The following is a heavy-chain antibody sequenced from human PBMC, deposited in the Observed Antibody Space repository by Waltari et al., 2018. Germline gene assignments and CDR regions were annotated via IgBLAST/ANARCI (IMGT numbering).Heavy chain of an antibody. CDR1: GFTFSSYS. V-gene: IGHV3-21*01. CDR3: ARADYDFWSGSNYGMDV. CDR2: ISSSSSYI. J-gene: IGHJ6*02. Sequence: EVQLVESGGGLVKPGGSLRLSCAASGFTFSSYSMNWVRQAPGKGLECVSSISSSSSYIYYADSVKGRFTISRDNAKNSLYLQMNSLRAEDTAVYYCARADYDFWSGSNYGMDVWGQGTTVTVSS. D-gene: IGHD3-3*01.